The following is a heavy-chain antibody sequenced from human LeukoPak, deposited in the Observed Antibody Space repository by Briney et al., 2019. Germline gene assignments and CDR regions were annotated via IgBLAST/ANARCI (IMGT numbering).Heavy chain of an antibody. CDR3: AKEYYYGSGTYYNVDY. Sequence: GGSLRLSCAASGFTFSNYAMSWVRQAPGKGLEWVSAISGSGGRTYYADSVKGRFTLSRDNSKNTLYLQMNSLRAEDTAVYYCAKEYYYGSGTYYNVDYWGQGALVTVSS. J-gene: IGHJ4*02. D-gene: IGHD3-10*01. V-gene: IGHV3-23*01. CDR1: GFTFSNYA. CDR2: ISGSGGRT.